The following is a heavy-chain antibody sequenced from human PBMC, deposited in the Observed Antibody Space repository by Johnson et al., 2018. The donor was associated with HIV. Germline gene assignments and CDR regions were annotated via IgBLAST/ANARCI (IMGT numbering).Heavy chain of an antibody. J-gene: IGHJ3*02. D-gene: IGHD1-26*01. CDR2: IAAKVYGGTT. CDR3: ARYSDSLYAFDI. V-gene: IGHV3-49*04. CDR1: GFNFGDES. Sequence: VQLVESGGGLVQPGRSLRLSCTASGFNFGDESMAWVRQAPGKGLEWVGFIAAKVYGGTTNYAASVQGRFTISRDNSKNTLYLQMNSLRAEDTAVYYCARYSDSLYAFDIWGQGTMVTVSS.